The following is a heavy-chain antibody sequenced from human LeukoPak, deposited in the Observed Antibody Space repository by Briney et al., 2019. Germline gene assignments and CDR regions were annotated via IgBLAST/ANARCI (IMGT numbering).Heavy chain of an antibody. V-gene: IGHV3-48*01. J-gene: IGHJ4*02. CDR3: ARDQGGVGY. Sequence: GGSLRLSCAASGFTFSSYWMSWVRQAPGKGLEWVSYISSFSGTINYADSVKGRFTISRDNAKNSLYLQMNSLRAEDTAVYYCARDQGGVGYWGQGTLVTVSS. D-gene: IGHD3-16*01. CDR1: GFTFSSYW. CDR2: ISSFSGTI.